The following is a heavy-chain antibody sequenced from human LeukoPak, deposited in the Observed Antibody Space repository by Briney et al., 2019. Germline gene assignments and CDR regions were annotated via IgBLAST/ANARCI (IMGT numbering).Heavy chain of an antibody. D-gene: IGHD1-26*01. V-gene: IGHV3-30*02. CDR2: IRYDGSNK. CDR1: GFTFSSYG. CDR3: AKDPRRGRSGSYPGGAFDI. J-gene: IGHJ3*02. Sequence: GGSLRLSCAASGFTFSSYGMHWVRQAPGKGLEWVVFIRYDGSNKYYADSVKGRFTITRDNSKNTLYLQMNSLRAEDTAVYYCAKDPRRGRSGSYPGGAFDIWGQGTMVTVSS.